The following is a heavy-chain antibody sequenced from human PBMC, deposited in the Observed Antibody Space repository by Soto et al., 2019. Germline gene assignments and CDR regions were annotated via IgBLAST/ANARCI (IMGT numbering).Heavy chain of an antibody. Sequence: LRLSCADSGFTFSDYAMNLVRQAPGKGLEWVAVIWYDGSNKYYADSVKGRFTISRDNSKNTLYLQMNSLRAEDTAVYYCARVAGSFDYWGQGTLVTVSS. V-gene: IGHV3-33*08. CDR3: ARVAGSFDY. D-gene: IGHD3-10*01. J-gene: IGHJ4*02. CDR1: GFTFSDYA. CDR2: IWYDGSNK.